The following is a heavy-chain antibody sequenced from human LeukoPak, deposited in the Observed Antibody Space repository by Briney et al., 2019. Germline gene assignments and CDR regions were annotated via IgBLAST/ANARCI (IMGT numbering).Heavy chain of an antibody. CDR2: ISASGDAT. J-gene: IGHJ5*02. Sequence: GGSLRLSCPASGFTFSSNSMTWVRQPPGKVLEWVSGISASGDATFYADSVKGRFTISRDISNNTLYLQMSSLRAEDTALYYCTKWSGFGDAWGQGTLVTVS. D-gene: IGHD3-10*01. CDR1: GFTFSSNS. V-gene: IGHV3-23*01. CDR3: TKWSGFGDA.